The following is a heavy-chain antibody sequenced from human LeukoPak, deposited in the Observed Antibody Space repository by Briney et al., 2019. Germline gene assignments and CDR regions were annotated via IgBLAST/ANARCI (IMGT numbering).Heavy chain of an antibody. V-gene: IGHV1-69*02. J-gene: IGHJ6*03. CDR2: IIPILGIA. Sequence: GASVKVSCKASGGTFSSYTISWVRQAPGQGLEWMGRIIPILGIANYAQKFQGRVTITADKSTRTAYMELSSLRSEDTAVYYCARVTQTAMVTNYYYYMDVWGKGTTVTVS. CDR3: ARVTQTAMVTNYYYYMDV. D-gene: IGHD5-18*01. CDR1: GGTFSSYT.